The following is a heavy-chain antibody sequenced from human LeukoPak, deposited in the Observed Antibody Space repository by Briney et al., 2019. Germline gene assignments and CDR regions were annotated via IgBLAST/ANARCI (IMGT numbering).Heavy chain of an antibody. V-gene: IGHV4-39*07. Sequence: SETLSLTCTVSGGSISSSSYYWGWIRQPPGKGLEWIGSIYYSGSTYYNPSLKSRVTIPVDTSKNQFSLKLSSVTAADTAVYYCARGERWLQLRGDYWGQGTLVTVSS. D-gene: IGHD5-24*01. J-gene: IGHJ4*02. CDR3: ARGERWLQLRGDY. CDR2: IYYSGST. CDR1: GGSISSSSYY.